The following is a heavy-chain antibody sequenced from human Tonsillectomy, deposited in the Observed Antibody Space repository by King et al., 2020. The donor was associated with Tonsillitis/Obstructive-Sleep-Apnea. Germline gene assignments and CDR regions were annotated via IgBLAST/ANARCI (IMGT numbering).Heavy chain of an antibody. J-gene: IGHJ2*01. D-gene: IGHD4-23*01. CDR1: GFTFSSYE. V-gene: IGHV3-48*03. CDR2: ISSSGSTI. CDR3: ARVGGTVLTGYFDL. Sequence: VQLVESGGGLVQPGGSLRLSCAASGFTFSSYEMNWVRQAPGKGLEWVAYISSSGSTIYYADSVKGRFTISRDNAKNSLYLQMNSLRAEDTAVYYCARVGGTVLTGYFDLWGRGTLVTVSS.